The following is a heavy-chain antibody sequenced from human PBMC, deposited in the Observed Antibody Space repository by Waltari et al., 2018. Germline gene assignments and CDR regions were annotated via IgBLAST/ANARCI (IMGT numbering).Heavy chain of an antibody. V-gene: IGHV3-9*01. J-gene: IGHJ4*02. Sequence: EVQLVESGGGLVQPGRSLRLSCAASGFTFDDYAMHWVRQAPGKGLEWVSGISWNSGSIGYADSVKGRFTISRDNAKNSLYLQMNSLRAEDTALYYCAKVGVDTAMVGFDYWGQGTLVTVSS. CDR2: ISWNSGSI. CDR1: GFTFDDYA. CDR3: AKVGVDTAMVGFDY. D-gene: IGHD5-18*01.